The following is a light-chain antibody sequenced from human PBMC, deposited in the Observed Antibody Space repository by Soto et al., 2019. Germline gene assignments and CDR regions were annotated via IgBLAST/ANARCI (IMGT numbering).Light chain of an antibody. CDR1: SSDVGAYDF. CDR2: DVS. V-gene: IGLV2-14*03. J-gene: IGLJ1*01. Sequence: QSVLAQPASVSGSPGQSITISCTGTSSDVGAYDFVSWYQQRPDKAPELMLYDVSDQPSGVSYRFSGSKSGNTASLTISGLQAADEADYFCSSYTSTMTNVFGSGTKVTVL. CDR3: SSYTSTMTNV.